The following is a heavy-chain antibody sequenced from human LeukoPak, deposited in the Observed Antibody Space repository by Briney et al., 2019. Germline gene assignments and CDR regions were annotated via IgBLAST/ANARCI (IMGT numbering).Heavy chain of an antibody. D-gene: IGHD2-2*01. J-gene: IGHJ4*02. CDR1: GFTFSNYW. Sequence: AGGSLRLSCAASGFTFSNYWMHWVRQAPGKGLVWVSRINSDGSSTSYADSVKGRFTISRDNAKNTLYLQMNSLRAEDTAVYYCARGSYQVLYFDYWRQGTLVTVSS. V-gene: IGHV3-74*01. CDR3: ARGSYQVLYFDY. CDR2: INSDGSST.